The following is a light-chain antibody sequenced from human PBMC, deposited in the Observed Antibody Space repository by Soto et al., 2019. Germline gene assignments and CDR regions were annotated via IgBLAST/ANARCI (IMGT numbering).Light chain of an antibody. CDR1: SSDVGGYNY. V-gene: IGLV2-11*01. CDR2: DVT. Sequence: QSALTQPRSVSGSPGHSVTISCTGTSSDVGGYNYVSWYQQHPGKAPKLILFDVKDVTQRPSGVPHRFSGSKSGNTASLTISGLEGEDEADYYCCSFAGSDTFVFGTGTKLTVL. CDR3: CSFAGSDTFV. J-gene: IGLJ1*01.